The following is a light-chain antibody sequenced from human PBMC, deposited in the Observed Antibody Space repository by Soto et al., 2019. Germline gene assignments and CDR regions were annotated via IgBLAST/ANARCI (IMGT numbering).Light chain of an antibody. CDR2: GSI. Sequence: QSVLTQPPSVSGAPGQRVTIFCTGSNSNIGAGYDVHWYQQLPGTAPKLLIFGSINRPSGVPDRFSGSKSGNTAYLTISGLQVEDEAEYFCFSFTTTSTHVFGTGTKVTVL. J-gene: IGLJ1*01. CDR3: FSFTTTSTHV. CDR1: NSNIGAGYD. V-gene: IGLV1-40*01.